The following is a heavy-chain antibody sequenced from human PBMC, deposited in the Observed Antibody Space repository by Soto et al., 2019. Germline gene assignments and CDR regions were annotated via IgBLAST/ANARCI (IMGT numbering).Heavy chain of an antibody. J-gene: IGHJ4*02. V-gene: IGHV1-3*01. CDR3: ARDAELATIPLDF. Sequence: GASVKVSCKASGYTFTKYIIDWVRQAPGQRLEWMGWINAGNGNTKYSQNLQGRVSFTRDTSASTAYMELSSLRSEDTAIYYCARDAELATIPLDFWGQGTLVTVSS. CDR2: INAGNGNT. CDR1: GYTFTKYI. D-gene: IGHD5-12*01.